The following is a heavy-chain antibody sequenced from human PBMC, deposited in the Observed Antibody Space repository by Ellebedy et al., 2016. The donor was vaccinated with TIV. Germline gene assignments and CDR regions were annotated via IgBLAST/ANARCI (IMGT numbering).Heavy chain of an antibody. CDR1: GGSISGYY. J-gene: IGHJ4*02. CDR2: IYYTGST. V-gene: IGHV4-59*01. Sequence: MPSETLSLTCTVSGGSISGYYWGRVRQLPGKGLEWIGYIYYTGSTESNPSLGSRVTISLDRSKNQFSLQMNAVTAADTAVYFCARNIAPTIHPHISRLGCFDSWGQGTLVTVSS. D-gene: IGHD2-21*01. CDR3: ARNIAPTIHPHISRLGCFDS.